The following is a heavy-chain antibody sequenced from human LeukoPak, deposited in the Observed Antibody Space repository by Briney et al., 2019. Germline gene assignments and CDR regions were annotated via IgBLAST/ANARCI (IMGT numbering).Heavy chain of an antibody. CDR2: IIPIFGTA. Sequence: GASVKVSCKASRGTFSSYAISWVRQAPGQGLEWMGGIIPIFGTANYAQKFQGRVTITTDESTSTAYMELSSLRSEDTAVYYCAREVYGDYSFDYWGQGTLVTVSS. V-gene: IGHV1-69*05. CDR3: AREVYGDYSFDY. CDR1: RGTFSSYA. J-gene: IGHJ4*02. D-gene: IGHD4-17*01.